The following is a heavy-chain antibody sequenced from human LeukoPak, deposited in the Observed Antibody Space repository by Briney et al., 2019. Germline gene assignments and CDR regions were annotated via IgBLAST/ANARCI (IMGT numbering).Heavy chain of an antibody. CDR3: ASGTAVAGTGVDY. Sequence: GGSLRLSCAASGFTFNSYSMNWVRQAPGKGLEWVSSISSGSSYIYYADSVKGRFTISRDNAKNTLYLQMNSLRAEDTAVYYCASGTAVAGTGVDYWGQGTLVTVSS. CDR2: ISSGSSYI. V-gene: IGHV3-21*06. D-gene: IGHD6-19*01. CDR1: GFTFNSYS. J-gene: IGHJ4*02.